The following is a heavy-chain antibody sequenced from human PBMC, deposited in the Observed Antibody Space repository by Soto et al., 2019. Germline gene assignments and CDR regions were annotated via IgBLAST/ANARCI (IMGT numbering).Heavy chain of an antibody. CDR3: EKDRLRQRFGELLNY. CDR2: ISGSGGST. J-gene: IGHJ4*02. CDR1: GFTFSSYA. V-gene: IGHV3-23*01. Sequence: GGSLRLSCAASGFTFSSYAMRWVRQSSGKGLEWVSAISGSGGSTYYADSVQGRLTISRDNSKNTLYLQMNSLRAEDTAVYYCEKDRLRQRFGELLNYWGQGTLVTVSS. D-gene: IGHD3-10*01.